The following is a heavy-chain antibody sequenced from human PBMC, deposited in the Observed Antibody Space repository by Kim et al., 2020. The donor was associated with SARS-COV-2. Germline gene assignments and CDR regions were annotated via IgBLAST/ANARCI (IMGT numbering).Heavy chain of an antibody. CDR3: ARGPTWWASFGEDYDY. J-gene: IGHJ4*02. CDR1: GGSFSGYY. CDR2: INHSGST. V-gene: IGHV4-34*01. Sequence: SETLSLTCAVYGGSFSGYYWSWIRQPRGKGLEWIGEINHSGSTNYNPSLKSRVTISVDTSKNQFSLKLSSVTAADTAVYYCARGPTWWASFGEDYDYWGQGTLVTVSS. D-gene: IGHD3-10*01.